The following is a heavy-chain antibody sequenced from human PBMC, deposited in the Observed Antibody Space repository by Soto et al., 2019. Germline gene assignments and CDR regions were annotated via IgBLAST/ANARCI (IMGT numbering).Heavy chain of an antibody. V-gene: IGHV4-59*01. CDR2: IYYIGST. CDR1: GGSISNYY. J-gene: IGHJ4*02. Sequence: PSETLSLTCTVSGGSISNYYWTWIRQPPGKGLEWIGYIYYIGSTNYNPSLKSRVTISVDTSKNQFSLKLSSVTAADTAVYYCARESSGDFDYWGQGTLVTVSS. CDR3: ARESSGDFDY. D-gene: IGHD3-22*01.